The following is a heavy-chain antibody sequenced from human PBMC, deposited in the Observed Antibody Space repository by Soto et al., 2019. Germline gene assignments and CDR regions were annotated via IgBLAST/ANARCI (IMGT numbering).Heavy chain of an antibody. Sequence: PGGSLRLSCAASGFTFSSYSMNWVRQAPGKGLEWVSYISSSGSTIYYADSVKGRFTISRDNAKNSLYLQMNSLRDEDTAVYYCARDFGAGYSYGYYYYGMDVWGQGTTVTVSS. V-gene: IGHV3-48*02. J-gene: IGHJ6*02. CDR3: ARDFGAGYSYGYYYYGMDV. D-gene: IGHD5-18*01. CDR1: GFTFSSYS. CDR2: ISSSGSTI.